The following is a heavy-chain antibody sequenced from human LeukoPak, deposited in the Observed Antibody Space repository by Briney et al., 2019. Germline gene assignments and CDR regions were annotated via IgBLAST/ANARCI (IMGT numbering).Heavy chain of an antibody. Sequence: GGSLRLSCAASGFTFSSYSMNWVRQAPGKGLGWVSSISSSSSYIYYADSVKGRFTISRDNAKNSLYLQMNSLRAEDTAVYYCAREWSSSGSKKVGMDVWGQGTTVTVSS. CDR3: AREWSSSGSKKVGMDV. V-gene: IGHV3-21*01. CDR1: GFTFSSYS. D-gene: IGHD6-6*01. CDR2: ISSSSSYI. J-gene: IGHJ6*02.